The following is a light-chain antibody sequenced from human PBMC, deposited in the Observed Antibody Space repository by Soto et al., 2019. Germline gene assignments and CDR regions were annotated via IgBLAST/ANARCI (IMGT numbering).Light chain of an antibody. CDR2: GAS. CDR3: QQYGISGT. Sequence: VLSQSVGTLSLYTGERATLSCRASQSVSNNYLAWYQQKPGQAPRLLIYGASNRATGIPDRFSGSGSGTDFTLTISRLEPEDFAVYYCQQYGISGTFGQVANVDI. CDR1: QSVSNNY. J-gene: IGKJ1*01. V-gene: IGKV3-20*01.